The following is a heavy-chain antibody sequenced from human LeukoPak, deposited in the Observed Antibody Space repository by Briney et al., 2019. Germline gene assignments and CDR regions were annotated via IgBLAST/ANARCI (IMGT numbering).Heavy chain of an antibody. J-gene: IGHJ4*02. CDR2: ISGSGGST. Sequence: PGGSLRLSCAASGFTFSSYAMSWVRQAPGKGLEWVSAISGSGGSTYYADSVKGRFTISRDNSKNTLYLQMNSLRAEDTAVYYCAKRGNTRIVVVSDFDYWGQGTLVTVSS. D-gene: IGHD3-22*01. CDR3: AKRGNTRIVVVSDFDY. CDR1: GFTFSSYA. V-gene: IGHV3-23*01.